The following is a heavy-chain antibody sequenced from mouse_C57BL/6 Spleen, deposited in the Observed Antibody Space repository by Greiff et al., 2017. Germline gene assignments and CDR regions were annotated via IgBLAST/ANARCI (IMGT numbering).Heavy chain of an antibody. CDR1: GYAFSSSW. D-gene: IGHD1-1*01. V-gene: IGHV1-82*01. CDR3: ARGYYYGSCSWYFDV. CDR2: IYPGDGDT. Sequence: VQLQQSGPELVKPGASVKISCKASGYAFSSSWMNWVKQRPGKGLEWIGRIYPGDGDTNYNGKFKGKGTLTADKSSSTAYMQLSSLTSEDSAVYFCARGYYYGSCSWYFDVWGTGTTVTVSS. J-gene: IGHJ1*03.